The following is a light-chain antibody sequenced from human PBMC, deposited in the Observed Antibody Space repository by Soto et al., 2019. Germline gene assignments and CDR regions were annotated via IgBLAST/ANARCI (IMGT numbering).Light chain of an antibody. CDR1: QSLDNC. V-gene: IGKV1-5*01. Sequence: IQMTQSPSTLSAFIGDRVTITCRASQSLDNCLAWYQQKPGKAPKLLIYDVSSLESGVPSRFTGRGSGTDFTLTISRLEPEDLAVYHCQQYGSAPTLGQGTKVDI. CDR2: DVS. CDR3: QQYGSAPT. J-gene: IGKJ1*01.